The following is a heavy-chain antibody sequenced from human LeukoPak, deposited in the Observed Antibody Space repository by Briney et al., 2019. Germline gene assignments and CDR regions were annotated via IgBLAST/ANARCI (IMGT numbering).Heavy chain of an antibody. CDR3: VRHGNWNFDY. CDR1: GFTFSNHW. CDR2: IKQDGSDK. D-gene: IGHD1-1*01. Sequence: GGSLRLSCAASGFTFSNHWMAWVRQAPGRGLEWVANIKQDGSDKNYVNSVKGRFTLSRDNAKNPLSLQMNSLRAEDTALYYCVRHGNWNFDYWGQGTLVTVSS. V-gene: IGHV3-7*05. J-gene: IGHJ4*02.